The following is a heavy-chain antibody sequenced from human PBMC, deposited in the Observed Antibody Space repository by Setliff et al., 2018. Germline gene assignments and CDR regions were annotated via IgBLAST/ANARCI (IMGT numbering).Heavy chain of an antibody. D-gene: IGHD3-22*01. V-gene: IGHV3-43*01. CDR2: ISWDGGST. J-gene: IGHJ4*02. Sequence: PGGSLRLSCAASGFTFDDYTMHWVRQAPGKGLEWVSLISWDGGSTYYADSVKGRFTISRDNSKNSLYLQMNSLRTEDTALYYCAKDKSGARRFSGFVFDIWGQGTQVTVSS. CDR3: AKDKSGARRFSGFVFDI. CDR1: GFTFDDYT.